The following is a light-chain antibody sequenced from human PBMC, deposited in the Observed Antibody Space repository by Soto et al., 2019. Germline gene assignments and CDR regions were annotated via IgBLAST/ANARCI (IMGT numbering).Light chain of an antibody. V-gene: IGLV2-14*01. CDR3: SPYTSSSTGVV. Sequence: QSALTQPASVSGSPGQSITISCTGTSSDVGGYNYVSWYQQHPGKAPKLMIYDVSNRPSGVSNRFSGSKSGNTASLTISGLQAEDEADYYCSPYTSSSTGVVFGGGTKLTVL. CDR1: SSDVGGYNY. CDR2: DVS. J-gene: IGLJ2*01.